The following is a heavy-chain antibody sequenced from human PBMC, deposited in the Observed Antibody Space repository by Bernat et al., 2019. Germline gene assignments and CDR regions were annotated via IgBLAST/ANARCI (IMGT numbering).Heavy chain of an antibody. CDR2: IWYDGSNK. J-gene: IGHJ4*02. D-gene: IGHD3-10*01. Sequence: QVQLVESGGGVVQPGRSLRLSCAASGFTFSSYGMHWVRQAPGKGLEWVAVIWYDGSNKYYADSVKGRFTISRDNSKNTLYLQMNSLRAEDTAVYYCAGGAVRGGHYFDYWGQGTLVTVSS. CDR1: GFTFSSYG. V-gene: IGHV3-33*01. CDR3: AGGAVRGGHYFDY.